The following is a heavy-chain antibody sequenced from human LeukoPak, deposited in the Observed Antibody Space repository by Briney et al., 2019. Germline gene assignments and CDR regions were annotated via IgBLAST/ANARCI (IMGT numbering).Heavy chain of an antibody. J-gene: IGHJ4*02. CDR2: IIPILGIA. CDR3: ARDPFSGCHDY. V-gene: IGHV1-69*04. CDR1: GGTFTSYA. D-gene: IGHD6-19*01. Sequence: SVKVSCKASGGTFTSYAISWVRQAPGQGLEWMGRIIPILGIANYAQKFQGRVTITADKYTSTAYMELSSMRSEDTAVYYCARDPFSGCHDYWGQGTLVTVSS.